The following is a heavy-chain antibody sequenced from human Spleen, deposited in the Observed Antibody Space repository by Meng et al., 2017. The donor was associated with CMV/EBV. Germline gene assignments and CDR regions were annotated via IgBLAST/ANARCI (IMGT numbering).Heavy chain of an antibody. CDR2: ITPNSGGT. V-gene: IGHV1-2*02. CDR1: GYTFSVYY. CDR3: TRPKVAVTGGRVTTYDYYGVDV. J-gene: IGHJ6*02. Sequence: ASVKVSCKASGYTFSVYYIHWVRQAPGQGLEWIGWITPNSGGTNYAQNFQGRVTMTRDTSTSTAYMELSRLRSDDTAVYYCTRPKVAVTGGRVTTYDYYGVDVWGQGTTVTVSS. D-gene: IGHD6-19*01.